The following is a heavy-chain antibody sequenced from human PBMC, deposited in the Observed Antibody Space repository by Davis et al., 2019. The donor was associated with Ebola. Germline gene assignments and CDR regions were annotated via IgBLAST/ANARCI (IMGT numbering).Heavy chain of an antibody. CDR3: AKVSPAITMVRGVADV. J-gene: IGHJ6*04. V-gene: IGHV3-30*18. CDR1: GFTFSSYG. CDR2: ISYDGSNK. Sequence: GESLKISCAASGFTFSSYGMHWVRQAPGKGLEWVAVISYDGSNKYCADSVKGRFTISRDNSKNTLYLQMNSLRAEDTAVYYCAKVSPAITMVRGVADVWGKGTTVTVSS. D-gene: IGHD3-10*01.